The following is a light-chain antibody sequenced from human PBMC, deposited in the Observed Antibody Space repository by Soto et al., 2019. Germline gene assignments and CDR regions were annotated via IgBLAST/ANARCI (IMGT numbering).Light chain of an antibody. V-gene: IGKV3-15*01. CDR3: QQYDKWPPIT. CDR1: QSVSSN. CDR2: DAS. Sequence: EIVMTQSPATLSVSPGERATLSCRASQSVSSNLAWYQQKPGQAPRLLIYDASTRATGITARFSGSGSGTEFTLTISSLQSEDFAVYYCQQYDKWPPITFGQGTRLEIK. J-gene: IGKJ5*01.